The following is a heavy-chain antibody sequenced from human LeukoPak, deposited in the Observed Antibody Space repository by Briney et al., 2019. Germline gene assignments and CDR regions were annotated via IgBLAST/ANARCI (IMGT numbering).Heavy chain of an antibody. Sequence: GGSLRLSCAAAGFTFSSYAMHWVRQAPGKGLEWVAVISYDGSNKYYADSVKGRFTISRDNSKNTLYLQMNSLRAEDTAVYYCARAPGGGIAARPFDYWGQGTLVTVSS. CDR3: ARAPGGGIAARPFDY. V-gene: IGHV3-30*01. CDR2: ISYDGSNK. CDR1: GFTFSSYA. J-gene: IGHJ4*02. D-gene: IGHD6-6*01.